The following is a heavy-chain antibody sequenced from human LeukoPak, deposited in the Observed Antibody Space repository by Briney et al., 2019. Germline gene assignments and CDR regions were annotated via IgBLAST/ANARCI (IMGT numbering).Heavy chain of an antibody. CDR1: GGSISNYK. Sequence: PSETLSLTCTVSGGSISNYKWSWVRQPPGKELEWIGYISCSGSTNYKSSLKSRVTISLDTSKNQFSLKLSSGAAADTAVYCCARYGSGSTHFDYWGQGTLVTVSS. D-gene: IGHD3-10*01. CDR3: ARYGSGSTHFDY. CDR2: ISCSGST. V-gene: IGHV4-59*08. J-gene: IGHJ4*02.